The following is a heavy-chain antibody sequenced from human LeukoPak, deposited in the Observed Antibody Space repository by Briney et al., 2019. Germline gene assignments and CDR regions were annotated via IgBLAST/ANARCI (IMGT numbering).Heavy chain of an antibody. D-gene: IGHD3-22*01. CDR3: AGGLEYYDSSGYLATPFDY. V-gene: IGHV1-69*05. Sequence: SVKVSCKASGGTFSSYAISWVRQAPGQGLEWMGRIIPIFGTANYAQKFQGRVTITTDESTSTAYMELSSLRSEDTAVYYCAGGLEYYDSSGYLATPFDYWGQGTLVTVSS. CDR1: GGTFSSYA. J-gene: IGHJ4*02. CDR2: IIPIFGTA.